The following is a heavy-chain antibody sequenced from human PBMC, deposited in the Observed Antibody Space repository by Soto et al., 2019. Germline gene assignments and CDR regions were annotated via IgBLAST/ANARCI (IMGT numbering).Heavy chain of an antibody. Sequence: ASVKVSCKASGGTFSTVGISWVRQAPGQGLEWMGGIIPFFGTARYSQKFEDRITITADESTNTVYMDLRSLTSEDTAIYYCAKSAPMDAGDKYYYDFWGQGALVTVYS. D-gene: IGHD4-17*01. CDR3: AKSAPMDAGDKYYYDF. CDR2: IIPFFGTA. J-gene: IGHJ4*02. V-gene: IGHV1-69*13. CDR1: GGTFSTVG.